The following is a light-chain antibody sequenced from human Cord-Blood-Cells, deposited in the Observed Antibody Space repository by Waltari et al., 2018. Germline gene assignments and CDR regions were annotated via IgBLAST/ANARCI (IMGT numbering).Light chain of an antibody. Sequence: QSALTQPASVSGSPGQSITISCTGTSSDVGGYNYVSWYQQHPGKAPKLMIYDVSNRPSGVSNRFSGSKSGNTACLTISGLQAEDEADYYCSSYTSSSTNWVFGGGTKLTVL. CDR2: DVS. V-gene: IGLV2-14*03. J-gene: IGLJ3*02. CDR1: SSDVGGYNY. CDR3: SSYTSSSTNWV.